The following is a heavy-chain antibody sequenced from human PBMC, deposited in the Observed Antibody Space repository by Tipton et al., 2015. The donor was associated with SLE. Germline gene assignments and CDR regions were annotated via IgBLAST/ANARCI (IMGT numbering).Heavy chain of an antibody. CDR3: ARDGARAFDI. V-gene: IGHV4-59*11. CDR2: IYYSGST. Sequence: LSLTCTVSGGSISSHYWSWIRQPPGKGLEWIGYIYYSGSTNYNPSLKSRVTTSVDTSKNQFSLKLSSVTAADTAVYYCARDGARAFDIWGQGTMVTVSS. D-gene: IGHD3-16*01. CDR1: GGSISSHY. J-gene: IGHJ3*02.